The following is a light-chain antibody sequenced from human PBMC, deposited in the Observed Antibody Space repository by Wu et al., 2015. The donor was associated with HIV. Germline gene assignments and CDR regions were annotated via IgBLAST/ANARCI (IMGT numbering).Light chain of an antibody. V-gene: IGKV3-20*01. CDR1: QNVNSDY. J-gene: IGKJ1*01. CDR3: QQYGTSPPWT. CDR2: GAS. Sequence: ESVLTQSPGTLSLSPGETATLSCRASQNVNSDYLAWYQQRPGQTPRLLIYGASRRATDIPDRFRGTGSGTDFTLTITRLEPEDFAVYYCQQYGTSPPWTFGPRTKVEMK.